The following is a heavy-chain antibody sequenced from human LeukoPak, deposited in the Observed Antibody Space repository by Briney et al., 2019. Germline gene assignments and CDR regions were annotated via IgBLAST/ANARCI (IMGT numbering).Heavy chain of an antibody. V-gene: IGHV4-59*01. J-gene: IGHJ4*02. CDR1: GGSISSYY. CDR2: IYYSGST. D-gene: IGHD3-3*01. CDR3: ARVRSGYYIFDY. Sequence: ASETLSLTCTVSGGSISSYYWSWIRQPPGKGLEWIGYIYYSGSTNYNPSLKSRVTISVDTSKNQFSLKLSSVTAADTAVYYCARVRSGYYIFDYWGQGTLVTVSS.